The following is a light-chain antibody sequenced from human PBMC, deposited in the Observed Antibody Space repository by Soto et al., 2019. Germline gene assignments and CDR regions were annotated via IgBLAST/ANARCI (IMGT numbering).Light chain of an antibody. CDR2: KNN. CDR1: TSDADGYNY. J-gene: IGLJ1*01. Sequence: QSVLSQPASVSGSPGQSITISCTGTTSDADGYNYVSWYQQHPGKAPKLLIYKNNQRPSGVPDRFSGSKSGTSASLAISGLRSEDEAEYYCETWDDGLRAYVSGTGTKVTVL. CDR3: ETWDDGLRAYV. V-gene: IGLV1-47*01.